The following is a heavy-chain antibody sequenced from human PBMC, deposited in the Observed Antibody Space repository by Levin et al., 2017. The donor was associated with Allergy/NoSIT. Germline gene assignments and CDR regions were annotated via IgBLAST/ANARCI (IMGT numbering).Heavy chain of an antibody. V-gene: IGHV3-64D*06. J-gene: IGHJ3*02. CDR3: VKDRQTSYAFDI. Sequence: GESLKISCSASGFTFSSYTMHWVRQAPGKGLEYVSSITTIGDVTFYADSVKGRFTISRDNSKNTLYLQMSSLRPEDTSVYYCVKDRQTSYAFDIWGQGTMVTVSS. CDR2: ITTIGDVT. CDR1: GFTFSSYT.